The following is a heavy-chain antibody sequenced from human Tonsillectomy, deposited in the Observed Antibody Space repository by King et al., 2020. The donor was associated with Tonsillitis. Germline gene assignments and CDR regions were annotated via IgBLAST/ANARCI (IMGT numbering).Heavy chain of an antibody. V-gene: IGHV1-46*01. CDR1: GYTFTRYY. CDR3: ARGSGQSVTYYGMDV. CDR2: INPSSGTT. J-gene: IGHJ6*02. Sequence: QLVQSGAEVKKPGASVKVSCKASGYTFTRYYMHWVRQAPGQGLEWMGIINPSSGTTSYAQKFQGRVTMTRDTSTSTVYMELSSLRSDDTAVYYCARGSGQSVTYYGMDVWGRGTTVTVSS. D-gene: IGHD5-18*01.